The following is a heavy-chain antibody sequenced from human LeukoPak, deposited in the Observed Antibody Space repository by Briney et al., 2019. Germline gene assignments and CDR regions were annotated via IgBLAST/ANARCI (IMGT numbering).Heavy chain of an antibody. Sequence: GGSLRLSCAASGFTFSSYSMNWVRQAPGKGLEWVSYISSSSSTVYYADSVKGRFTISRDNAKNSLYLQMNSLRAEDTAVYYCAREGEYMTTDFDYWGQGTLVTVSS. D-gene: IGHD4-17*01. CDR3: AREGEYMTTDFDY. J-gene: IGHJ4*02. V-gene: IGHV3-48*01. CDR2: ISSSSSTV. CDR1: GFTFSSYS.